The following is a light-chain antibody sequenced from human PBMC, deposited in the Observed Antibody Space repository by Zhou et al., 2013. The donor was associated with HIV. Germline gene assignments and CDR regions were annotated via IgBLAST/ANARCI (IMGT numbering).Light chain of an antibody. CDR3: LNYDNAPRT. Sequence: DIQMTQSPSSLSASVGNRVTITCRATQGIRNSLAWYQQKPGKVPKLLIYSASILQSGVPSRFSGSGSGTDFTLTINSLQPEDIATYFYLNYDNAPRTFGQG. J-gene: IGKJ1*01. CDR1: QGIRNS. V-gene: IGKV1-27*01. CDR2: SAS.